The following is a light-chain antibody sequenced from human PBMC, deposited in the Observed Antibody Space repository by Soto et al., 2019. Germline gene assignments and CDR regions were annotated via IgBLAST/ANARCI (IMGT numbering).Light chain of an antibody. CDR2: DAS. J-gene: IGKJ4*01. V-gene: IGKV3-20*01. Sequence: VFTQSPSTVSLSPGERATLSCRASQSVSSYLAWYQQKPGQAPRLLIYDASNRATGIPARFSGSGSGTDFTLTISRLEPEDFAVYYCQQYGSSPPVTFGGGTKVDIK. CDR1: QSVSSY. CDR3: QQYGSSPPVT.